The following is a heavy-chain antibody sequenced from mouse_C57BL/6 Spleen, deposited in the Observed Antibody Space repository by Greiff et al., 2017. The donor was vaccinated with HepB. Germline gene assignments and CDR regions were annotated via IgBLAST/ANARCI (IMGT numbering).Heavy chain of an antibody. V-gene: IGHV5-12*01. J-gene: IGHJ4*01. CDR3: ASPYDYDSGYAMDY. D-gene: IGHD2-4*01. CDR2: ISNGGGST. CDR1: GFTFSDYY. Sequence: EVKLMESGGGLVQPGGSLKLSCAASGFTFSDYYMYWVRQTPEKRLEWVAYISNGGGSTYYPDTVKGRFTISRDNAKNTLYLQMSRLKSEDTAMYYCASPYDYDSGYAMDYWGQGTSVTVSS.